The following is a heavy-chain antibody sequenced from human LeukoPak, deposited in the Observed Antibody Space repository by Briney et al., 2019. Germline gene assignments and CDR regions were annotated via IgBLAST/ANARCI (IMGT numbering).Heavy chain of an antibody. D-gene: IGHD2-21*01. J-gene: IGHJ6*02. CDR1: GYTFTSYG. CDR3: TRHPPIAAFENGLDV. V-gene: IGHV1-18*01. Sequence: ASVTVSCKASGYTFTSYGISWVRQAPGQGLEWMGWISAYNGNTNYAQKLQGRVTMTTDTSTSTAYMELRSLRSDDTAVYYCTRHPPIAAFENGLDVWGQGTTVTVSS. CDR2: ISAYNGNT.